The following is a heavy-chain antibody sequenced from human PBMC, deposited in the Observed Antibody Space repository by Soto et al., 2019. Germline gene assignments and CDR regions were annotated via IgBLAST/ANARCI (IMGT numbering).Heavy chain of an antibody. V-gene: IGHV4-39*01. J-gene: IGHJ3*02. Sequence: QLQLQESGPGLVKPSETLSLTCTVSGGSISSSSYYWGWIRQPPGKGLEWIGSIYYSGSTYYNPSLKSRFTISVDTSKNQFSLKLSSVTAADTAVYYCAGYCSGGICSAAFYIWGQGTMVTVSS. CDR3: AGYCSGGICSAAFYI. D-gene: IGHD2-15*01. CDR2: IYYSGST. CDR1: GGSISSSSYY.